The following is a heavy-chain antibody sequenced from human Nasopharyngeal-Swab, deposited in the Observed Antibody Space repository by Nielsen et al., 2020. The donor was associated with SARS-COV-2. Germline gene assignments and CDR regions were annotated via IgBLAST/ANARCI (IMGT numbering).Heavy chain of an antibody. CDR2: ISYDGTNNK. V-gene: IGHV3-30*18. D-gene: IGHD6-19*01. J-gene: IGHJ4*02. CDR3: AKLIAVTGSDY. Sequence: VRQAPGKGLEWVAVISYDGTNNKYYGDSVKGRFTISRDNSKNTLYLQMNSLRAEDTAVYYCAKLIAVTGSDYWGQGTLVTVPQ.